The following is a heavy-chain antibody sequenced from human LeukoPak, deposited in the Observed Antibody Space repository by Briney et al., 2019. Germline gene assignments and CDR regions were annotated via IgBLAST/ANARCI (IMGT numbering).Heavy chain of an antibody. Sequence: SETLSLTCTVSGGSISSYYWNWIRQPPGKGLEWIGYIYYTGSTNSNPSLKSRVTISLDTSKNQFSLKLSSATAADTGIYYCASSYFYDGNRYFDYWGQGALVTVSS. CDR2: IYYTGST. V-gene: IGHV4-59*08. J-gene: IGHJ4*02. CDR1: GGSISSYY. D-gene: IGHD3-22*01. CDR3: ASSYFYDGNRYFDY.